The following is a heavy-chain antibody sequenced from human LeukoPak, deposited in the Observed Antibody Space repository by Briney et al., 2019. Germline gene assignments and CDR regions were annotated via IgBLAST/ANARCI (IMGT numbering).Heavy chain of an antibody. CDR2: IITIFGTA. CDR3: ARVETIPVYSSLRYYYYGMDV. CDR1: GGTFTTYA. Sequence: GAAVTVSFTSPGGTFTTYAISWVRQAPGQGLEWMGGIITIFGTAKYAQKFQGGVTITSDESTSTAYMELSRLRSDDTAVYYCARVETIPVYSSLRYYYYGMDVWGKGTTVTVSS. V-gene: IGHV1-69*13. D-gene: IGHD6-13*01. J-gene: IGHJ6*04.